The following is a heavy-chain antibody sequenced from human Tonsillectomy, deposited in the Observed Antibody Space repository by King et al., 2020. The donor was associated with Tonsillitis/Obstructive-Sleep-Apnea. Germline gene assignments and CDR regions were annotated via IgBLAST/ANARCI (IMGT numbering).Heavy chain of an antibody. CDR2: INHSGST. D-gene: IGHD2-2*03. Sequence: VQLQQWGAGLLKPSETLSLTCAVYGGSFSGYYWSWIRQPPGKGLEGIGKINHSGSTNYTPALKSRVTISVDTSKNQFSLKLSSVTAADTAVYYCARGLDSWFDPWGQGTLVTVSS. CDR1: GGSFSGYY. CDR3: ARGLDSWFDP. V-gene: IGHV4-34*01. J-gene: IGHJ5*02.